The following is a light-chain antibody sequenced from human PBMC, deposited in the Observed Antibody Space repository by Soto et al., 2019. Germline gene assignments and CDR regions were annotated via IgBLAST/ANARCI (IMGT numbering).Light chain of an antibody. Sequence: QSALTQPASVSGSPGQSITISCTGTTSDVGSYNLVSWYQRHPGQAPKLMIYEGSTRPSGVANRFSGSKSGNTASLTISGLQAEDESDYYCFSYAGSSTLAFGGGTKLTVL. CDR3: FSYAGSSTLA. CDR2: EGS. V-gene: IGLV2-23*01. J-gene: IGLJ2*01. CDR1: TSDVGSYNL.